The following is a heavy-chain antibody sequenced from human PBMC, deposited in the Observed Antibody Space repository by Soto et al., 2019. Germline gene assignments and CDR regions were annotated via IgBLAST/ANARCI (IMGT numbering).Heavy chain of an antibody. V-gene: IGHV3-33*01. J-gene: IGHJ4*02. Sequence: QVQLVESGGGVVQPGRSLRLSCAASGFTFSSSGMHWVRQAPGKGLEWVAVIWYDGSNKYYADSVKGRFTISRDNSKNPLYLQMNSLRAEDTAVYYCARDRGGNSYAVDYWGQGTLVTVSS. CDR1: GFTFSSSG. CDR3: ARDRGGNSYAVDY. D-gene: IGHD5-18*01. CDR2: IWYDGSNK.